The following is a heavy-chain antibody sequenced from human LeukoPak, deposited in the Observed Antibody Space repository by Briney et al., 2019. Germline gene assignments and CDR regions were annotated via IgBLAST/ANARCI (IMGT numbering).Heavy chain of an antibody. CDR2: ISWNSGSI. J-gene: IGHJ4*02. D-gene: IGHD3-10*01. CDR1: GFTFDDYA. CDR3: AKDWGYYYGSGSTMDY. V-gene: IGHV3-9*01. Sequence: GGSLRLSCAASGFTFDDYAMHWVRQAPGKGLEWVSGISWNSGSIGYADSVKGRFTISRDNAKNSLYLQMNSLRAEDTALYYCAKDWGYYYGSGSTMDYWGQGTLVTVS.